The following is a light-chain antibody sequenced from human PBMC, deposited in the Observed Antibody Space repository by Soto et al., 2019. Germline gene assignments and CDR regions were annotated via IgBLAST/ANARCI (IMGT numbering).Light chain of an antibody. CDR1: QSVTSSY. CDR3: QQYGSSPA. V-gene: IGKV3-20*01. CDR2: GAS. Sequence: EIVLTQSPGTLSLSPGERATLSCRASQSVTSSYLAWYQQKPGQAPRLLIYGASSRATGIPDRFSGSGSGTDFTLTISRRGPEDFAVYYCQQYGSSPAFGGGTKGEI. J-gene: IGKJ4*01.